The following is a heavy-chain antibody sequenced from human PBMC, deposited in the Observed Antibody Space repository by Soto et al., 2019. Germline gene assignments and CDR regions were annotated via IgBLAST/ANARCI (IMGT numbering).Heavy chain of an antibody. D-gene: IGHD3-10*01. CDR2: INGGSGNT. CDR3: ARVPPWGNSAGDYYIQHYDS. Sequence: ASVKVSCKSSGFTFTSYAIHWLRQAPGQRPQWMGWINGGSGNTRYSQDFQGRVTFTRDTFATTAYLELSSLRSEDTAVYYCARVPPWGNSAGDYYIQHYDSWGQGTPVTVSS. V-gene: IGHV1-3*01. CDR1: GFTFTSYA. J-gene: IGHJ4*02.